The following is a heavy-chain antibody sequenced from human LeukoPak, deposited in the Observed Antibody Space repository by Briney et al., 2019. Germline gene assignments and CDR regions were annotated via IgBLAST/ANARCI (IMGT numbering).Heavy chain of an antibody. D-gene: IGHD6-6*01. CDR2: IYYSGST. J-gene: IGHJ4*02. V-gene: IGHV4-59*08. Sequence: PSETLSLTCTVSGGSISSYYWSWIRQPPGKGLEWIGYIYYSGSTNYNPSLKSRVTISVDTSKNQFSLKLSSVTAADTAVYYCASTPFYSSSQHFDYWGQGTLVTVSS. CDR3: ASTPFYSSSQHFDY. CDR1: GGSISSYY.